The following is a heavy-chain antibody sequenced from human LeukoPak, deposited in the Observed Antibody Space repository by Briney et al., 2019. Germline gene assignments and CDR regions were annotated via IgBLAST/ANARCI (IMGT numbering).Heavy chain of an antibody. D-gene: IGHD3-22*01. CDR2: IFPIFGIA. CDR3: ASYDSSPYYYYGMDV. J-gene: IGHJ6*02. CDR1: GGTFSSYA. Sequence: GASVKVSCKASGGTFSSYAISWVRQAPGQGLEWMGRIFPIFGIANYAQKFQGRVTITADKSTSTAYMELSSLRSEDTAVYYCASYDSSPYYYYGMDVWGQGTTVTVSS. V-gene: IGHV1-69*04.